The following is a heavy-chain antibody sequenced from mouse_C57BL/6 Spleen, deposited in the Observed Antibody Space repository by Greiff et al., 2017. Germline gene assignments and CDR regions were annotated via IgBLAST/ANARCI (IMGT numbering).Heavy chain of an antibody. CDR1: GFTFSDYG. Sequence: EVKVVESGGGLVKPGGSLKLSCAASGFTFSDYGMHWVRQAPEKGLEWVAYLSSGSSTLYYADTVKGRFTISRDNAKNTLFLQRTSLRSENTAMYYCARTGDGYYSLDYWGQGTTLTVSS. CDR2: LSSGSSTL. V-gene: IGHV5-17*01. J-gene: IGHJ2*01. D-gene: IGHD2-3*01. CDR3: ARTGDGYYSLDY.